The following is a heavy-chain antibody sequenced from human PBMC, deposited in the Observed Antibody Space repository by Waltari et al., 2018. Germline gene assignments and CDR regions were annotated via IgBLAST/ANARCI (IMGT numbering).Heavy chain of an antibody. CDR2: ISWNSESI. J-gene: IGHJ4*02. D-gene: IGHD2-21*02. V-gene: IGHV3-9*01. CDR3: VKDVLSDCGGDCYSEH. CDR1: GFPFEDCA. Sequence: EVQLVESGGGLVQPGRSLRLSCAASGFPFEDCAMHWVRQAPGKGREWVAGISWNSESIGYADSVQGRFTISRDNAKNSMFLQIHSLRPEDTALYYCVKDVLSDCGGDCYSEHWGQGTLLTVSS.